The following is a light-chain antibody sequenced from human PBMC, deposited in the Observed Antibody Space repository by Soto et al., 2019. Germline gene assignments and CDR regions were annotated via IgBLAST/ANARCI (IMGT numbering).Light chain of an antibody. CDR2: AAS. Sequence: DIQMTQSPSSLSASVGDRVTITCRASQGISNYLAWYQQKPGKVPKLLIYAASTLQSGVPSRFSGSGSGTDFTLSISSLQPEDVATYYCQKYNSAAITFGQGTRLEIK. J-gene: IGKJ5*01. CDR3: QKYNSAAIT. V-gene: IGKV1-27*01. CDR1: QGISNY.